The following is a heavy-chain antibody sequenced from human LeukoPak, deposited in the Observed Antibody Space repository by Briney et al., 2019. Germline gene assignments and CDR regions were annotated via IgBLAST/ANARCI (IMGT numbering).Heavy chain of an antibody. D-gene: IGHD6-6*01. J-gene: IGHJ4*02. V-gene: IGHV3-20*04. Sequence: GGSLRLSCAASGFPFDDYGMSWVRQAPGKGLEWVSDITWSGGSTGYADSVKGRFTISRDSARDSLYLQMNSLRAEDTAFYYCARAFRYSTSSRTFDYRGQGTLVTVS. CDR1: GFPFDDYG. CDR2: ITWSGGST. CDR3: ARAFRYSTSSRTFDY.